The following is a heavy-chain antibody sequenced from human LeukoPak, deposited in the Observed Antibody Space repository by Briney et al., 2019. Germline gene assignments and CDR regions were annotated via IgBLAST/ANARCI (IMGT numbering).Heavy chain of an antibody. Sequence: PGGSLRLSCAGSGFNFSSAWLHWVRQAPGKGLVWVSRIDSDGSRTSYADPVKGRFTISRDNAKNTLYLQMNSLRAEDTAVYYCVRDRAVAGDYRGQGTLVTVSS. CDR3: VRDRAVAGDY. V-gene: IGHV3-74*01. CDR2: IDSDGSRT. CDR1: GFNFSSAW. D-gene: IGHD6-19*01. J-gene: IGHJ4*02.